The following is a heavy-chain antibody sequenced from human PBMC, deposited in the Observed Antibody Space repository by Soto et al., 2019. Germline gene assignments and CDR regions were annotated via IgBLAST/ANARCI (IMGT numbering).Heavy chain of an antibody. J-gene: IGHJ6*02. CDR3: ARDSRGYSYGYGMDV. D-gene: IGHD5-18*01. CDR1: GFTFSSYG. Sequence: SLKISCAASGFTFSSYGMHWVRQAPGKGLEWVAVIWYDGSNKYYADSVKGRFTISRDNSKNTLYLQMNSLRAEDTAVYYCARDSRGYSYGYGMDVWGQGTTVTVSS. V-gene: IGHV3-33*01. CDR2: IWYDGSNK.